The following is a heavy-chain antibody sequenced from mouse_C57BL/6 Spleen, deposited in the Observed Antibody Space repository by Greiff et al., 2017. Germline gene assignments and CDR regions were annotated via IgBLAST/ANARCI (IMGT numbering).Heavy chain of an antibody. J-gene: IGHJ1*03. CDR2: IDPEDGDT. V-gene: IGHV14-1*01. CDR3: TTPPLYSNYEYFDV. CDR1: GFNIKDYY. Sequence: VQLQQSGAELVRPGASVKLSCTASGFNIKDYYMHWVKQRPEQGLEWIGRIDPEDGDTEYAPKFQGKATMTADTSSNTAYLQLSSLTSEDTAVYYCTTPPLYSNYEYFDVWGTGTTVTVSS. D-gene: IGHD2-5*01.